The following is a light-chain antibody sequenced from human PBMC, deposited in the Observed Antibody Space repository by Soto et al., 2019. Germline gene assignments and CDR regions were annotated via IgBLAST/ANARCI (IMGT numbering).Light chain of an antibody. Sequence: QMTQSPSSLFASVGDRVTITCRASQSISSHLNWYQQKVGQTPRLLIYAASTLQSEVPPRFSGSGSGTEFTLTISCLQRKDFATYYCQQSHSAPLTFGGGTKIQI. CDR3: QQSHSAPLT. V-gene: IGKV1-39*01. CDR1: QSISSH. CDR2: AAS. J-gene: IGKJ4*01.